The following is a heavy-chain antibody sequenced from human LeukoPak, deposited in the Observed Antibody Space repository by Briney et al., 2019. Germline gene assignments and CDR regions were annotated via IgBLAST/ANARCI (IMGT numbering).Heavy chain of an antibody. CDR3: ARARDLVVVPAAIDY. D-gene: IGHD2-2*01. V-gene: IGHV3-74*01. Sequence: PGGSLRLSCAASGFTFSSYWMHWVRQAPGKGLVWVSRINTDGSSTSYADSVKGRFTISRDNAKNTLYLQMNSLRAEDTAVYYCARARDLVVVPAAIDYWGQGTLVTVSS. CDR2: INTDGSST. CDR1: GFTFSSYW. J-gene: IGHJ4*02.